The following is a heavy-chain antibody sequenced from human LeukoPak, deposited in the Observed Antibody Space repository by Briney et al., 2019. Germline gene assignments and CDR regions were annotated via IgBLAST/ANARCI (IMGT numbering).Heavy chain of an antibody. CDR2: ISSSSSTI. CDR1: GFTFSSYS. V-gene: IGHV3-48*01. Sequence: GGSLRLSCAASGFTFSSYSMNWVRQAPWKGLEWVSYISSSSSTIYYADSVKGRFTISRDNAKNSLYLQMNSLRAEDTAVYYCARRLYCTSSSCHTGPDAFDIWGQGTMVTVSS. J-gene: IGHJ3*02. CDR3: ARRLYCTSSSCHTGPDAFDI. D-gene: IGHD2-2*02.